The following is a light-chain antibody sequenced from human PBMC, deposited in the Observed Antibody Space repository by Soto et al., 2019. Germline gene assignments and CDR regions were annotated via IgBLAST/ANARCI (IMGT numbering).Light chain of an antibody. CDR2: VNI. CDR3: QSYDSSLRVL. Sequence: QSVLTQPPSVSGAPGQRVTISCTGDSSNIGAGYDVHWYQQLPGTAPKLLIYVNINRPSGVPDRFSASRSDSSASLAITGLQAEDEADYYCQSYDSSLRVLFGGGTQLTV. CDR1: SSNIGAGYD. J-gene: IGLJ2*01. V-gene: IGLV1-40*01.